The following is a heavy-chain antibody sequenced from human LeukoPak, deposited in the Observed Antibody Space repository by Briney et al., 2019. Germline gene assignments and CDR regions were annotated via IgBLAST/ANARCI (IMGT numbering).Heavy chain of an antibody. Sequence: GGSLRLSCAASGFTFSSYSMNWVRQAPGKGLEWVSSISSSSSYIYYADSVKGRFTISRDNAKNSLYLQMNSLRAEDTAVYYCARTGCSSTSCAPYYYYGVDVWGQGTTVTVSS. CDR1: GFTFSSYS. V-gene: IGHV3-21*01. D-gene: IGHD2-2*01. CDR3: ARTGCSSTSCAPYYYYGVDV. CDR2: ISSSSSYI. J-gene: IGHJ6*02.